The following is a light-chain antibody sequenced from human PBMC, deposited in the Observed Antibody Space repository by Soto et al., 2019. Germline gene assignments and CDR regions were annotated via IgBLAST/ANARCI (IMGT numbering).Light chain of an antibody. CDR2: GNT. Sequence: QSVLTQPPSVSGAPGQRVTISFTGSSSNIGAGYDVHWYQQLPGTAPKLLIYGNTNRPSGVPDRFSVSKSGTSASLAITGLQAEDEADYYCQSYDSSLSGSVVFGGGTKLTVL. CDR3: QSYDSSLSGSVV. J-gene: IGLJ2*01. V-gene: IGLV1-40*01. CDR1: SSNIGAGYD.